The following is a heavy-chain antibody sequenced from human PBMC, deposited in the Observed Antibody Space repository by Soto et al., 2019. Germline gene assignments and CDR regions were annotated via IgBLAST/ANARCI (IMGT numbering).Heavy chain of an antibody. D-gene: IGHD6-19*01. V-gene: IGHV1-18*01. CDR1: GYSLTNYG. CDR3: AKLRAFSSGWPYYFDY. J-gene: IGHJ4*02. Sequence: VQLVQSGAEVKKPGASVKVACKASGYSLTNYGMSWVRQAPGQGLEWMGWISAYDGRTTYAQKLRGRVTMTTDTSTNTAYMELRSLRSDDTAVYYCAKLRAFSSGWPYYFDYWGQGTLVSVSS. CDR2: ISAYDGRT.